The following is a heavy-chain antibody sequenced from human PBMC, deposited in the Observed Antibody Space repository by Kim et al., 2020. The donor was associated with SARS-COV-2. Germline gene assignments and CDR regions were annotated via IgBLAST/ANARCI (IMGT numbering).Heavy chain of an antibody. V-gene: IGHV5-51*01. Sequence: GESLKISCKGSGYSFTSYWIGWVRQMPGKGLEWMGIIYPGDSDTRYSPSFQGQVTISADKSISTAYLQWISLKASDTAMYYCARHAMTTVVTPGYYYGMDVWGQGTTVTVSS. J-gene: IGHJ6*02. D-gene: IGHD4-17*01. CDR2: IYPGDSDT. CDR3: ARHAMTTVVTPGYYYGMDV. CDR1: GYSFTSYW.